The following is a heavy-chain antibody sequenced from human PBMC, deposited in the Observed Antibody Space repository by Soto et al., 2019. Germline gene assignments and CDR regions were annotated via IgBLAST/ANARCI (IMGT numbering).Heavy chain of an antibody. D-gene: IGHD1-26*01. V-gene: IGHV3-21*01. CDR3: ARDGGSYYFDY. CDR1: GFTFSSYS. Sequence: EVQLVESGGGLVKPGGSLRLSCAASGFTFSSYSMNWVRQAPGKGREWVSSISTIYYADSVKGRFTISRDNAKNSLYLQMNSLRAEDTAVYYCARDGGSYYFDYWGQGTLVTVSS. J-gene: IGHJ4*02. CDR2: ISTI.